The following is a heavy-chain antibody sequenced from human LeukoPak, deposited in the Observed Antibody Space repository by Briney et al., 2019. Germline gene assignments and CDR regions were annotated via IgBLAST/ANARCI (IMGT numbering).Heavy chain of an antibody. CDR3: ARTYSSSWYGHFDY. D-gene: IGHD6-13*01. Sequence: IINPSGGSTSYAQKFQGRVTMTRDRYTSTVYMELSSLRSEDTAVYYCARTYSSSWYGHFDYWGQGTLVTVSS. CDR2: INPSGGST. V-gene: IGHV1-46*01. J-gene: IGHJ4*02.